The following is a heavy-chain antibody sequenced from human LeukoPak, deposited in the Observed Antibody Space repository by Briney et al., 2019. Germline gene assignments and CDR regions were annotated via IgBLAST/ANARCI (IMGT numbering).Heavy chain of an antibody. CDR2: IYYSGST. V-gene: IGHV4-39*01. D-gene: IGHD1-26*01. J-gene: IGHJ4*02. CDR3: VSVPGGEPLPGYFAERRNY. CDR1: GGSISSSSYS. Sequence: SETLSLTCTVSGGSISSSSYSWGWIRQPPGKGLEWIGSIYYSGSTYYNPSLKSRVTISVDTSKNQFSLKVSSVTAADTAVYYCVSVPGGEPLPGYFAERRNYWGQGALVTVSS.